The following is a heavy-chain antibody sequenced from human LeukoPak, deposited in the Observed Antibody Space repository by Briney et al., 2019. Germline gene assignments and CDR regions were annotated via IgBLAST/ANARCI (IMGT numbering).Heavy chain of an antibody. CDR1: GFTFNTYW. D-gene: IGHD6-19*01. J-gene: IGHJ5*01. Sequence: GGSLRLSCAASGFTFNTYWMHWVRQAPGKGLEWVSTINANSGTTSYAASVRGRFTISRDNSKNTLYLQVNTLRADDTATYYCAKPVSGGLAVTADWFHPWGQGTLVVVSS. V-gene: IGHV3-23*01. CDR3: AKPVSGGLAVTADWFHP. CDR2: INANSGTT.